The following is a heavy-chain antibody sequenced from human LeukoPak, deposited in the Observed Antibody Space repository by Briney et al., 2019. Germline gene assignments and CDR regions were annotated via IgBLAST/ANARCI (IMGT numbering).Heavy chain of an antibody. CDR3: AKDGYDYGDPAGAFDI. V-gene: IGHV3-23*01. CDR1: GFTFSSYA. Sequence: GGSLRLSFAASGFTFSSYAMSWVRQAPGKGLEWVSAISGSGGSTYYADSVKGRFTISRDNAKNSLYLQMNSLRAEDTALYYCAKDGYDYGDPAGAFDIWGQGTMVTVSS. J-gene: IGHJ3*02. CDR2: ISGSGGST. D-gene: IGHD4-17*01.